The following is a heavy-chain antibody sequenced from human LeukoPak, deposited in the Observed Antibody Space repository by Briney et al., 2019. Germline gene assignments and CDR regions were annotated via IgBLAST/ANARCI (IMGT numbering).Heavy chain of an antibody. J-gene: IGHJ4*02. CDR2: IREDGSEK. Sequence: GGSLRLSCAASGFTFTSSWMTWVRQAPGKGLEWVASIREDGSEKTSVDSVKGRFTISRDNGKNSLYLQMDSLRAEDTAVYYCARGPTNGQAFDYWGQGTLVSVSS. CDR3: ARGPTNGQAFDY. CDR1: GFTFTSSW. D-gene: IGHD2-8*01. V-gene: IGHV3-7*01.